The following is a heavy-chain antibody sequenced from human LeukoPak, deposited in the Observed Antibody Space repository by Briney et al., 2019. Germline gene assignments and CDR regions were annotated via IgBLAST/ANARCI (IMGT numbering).Heavy chain of an antibody. V-gene: IGHV4-34*01. CDR2: INHSGST. CDR1: GGSFSGYY. J-gene: IGHJ4*02. D-gene: IGHD2-2*01. Sequence: SETLSLTCAVYGGSFSGYYWSWIRQPPGKGLEWIGEINHSGSTNYNPSLKSRVTISVDTSKNQFSLKLSSVTAADTAVYYCARDLGVYCSSTSCSSVYWGQGTLVTVSS. CDR3: ARDLGVYCSSTSCSSVY.